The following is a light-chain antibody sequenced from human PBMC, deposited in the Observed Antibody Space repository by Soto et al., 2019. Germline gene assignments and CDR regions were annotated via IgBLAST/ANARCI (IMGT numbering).Light chain of an antibody. Sequence: DIVLTQSPGTLSLSPGERATLSCRASQSASSSYLAWYQQKPGQAPRLLIYGASSRATGIPDRFSGSGSGTDFPLTITRLGPEDFAVYYCQVYGSSLWTFGQGTKVEV. CDR1: QSASSSY. V-gene: IGKV3-20*01. CDR3: QVYGSSLWT. CDR2: GAS. J-gene: IGKJ1*01.